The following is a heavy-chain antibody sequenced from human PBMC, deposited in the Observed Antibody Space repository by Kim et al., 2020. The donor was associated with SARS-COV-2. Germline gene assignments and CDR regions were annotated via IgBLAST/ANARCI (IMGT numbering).Heavy chain of an antibody. J-gene: IGHJ6*02. CDR2: INPSGGST. Sequence: ASVKVSCKASGYIFTSYYMHWVRQAPGQGLEWMGIINPSGGSTSYALKFQGRVTMTRDTSTSTVYMELSSLRSEDTAVYYCARDQPYYDFWSGPPGYGMDVWGQGTTVTVSS. V-gene: IGHV1-46*01. CDR1: GYIFTSYY. CDR3: ARDQPYYDFWSGPPGYGMDV. D-gene: IGHD3-3*01.